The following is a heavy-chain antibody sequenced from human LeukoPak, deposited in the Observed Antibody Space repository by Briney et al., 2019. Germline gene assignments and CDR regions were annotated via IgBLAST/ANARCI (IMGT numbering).Heavy chain of an antibody. CDR1: GGSITSGDYY. J-gene: IGHJ4*02. D-gene: IGHD3-22*01. V-gene: IGHV4-30-2*01. CDR3: ARRNYYDSTGYFDY. Sequence: SETLSLTCTVSGGSITSGDYYWSWIRQPPGKGLGWIGYIHHSGSTYYNSSLKSRVTISVDTSKNQFSLRLSSVTAADTAVYYCARRNYYDSTGYFDYWGQGTLVTVSS. CDR2: IHHSGST.